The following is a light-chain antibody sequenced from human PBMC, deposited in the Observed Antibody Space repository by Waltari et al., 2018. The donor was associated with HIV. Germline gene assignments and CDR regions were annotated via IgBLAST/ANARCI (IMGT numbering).Light chain of an antibody. CDR3: YSYAGSLL. Sequence: QSALTQPRSVSGSPGQSVTISCTGSSSDVGGYNYVSWYQQHQTKAPKLIIYDVSERPSGGPDRFSGSKSGNRASLTISGLQAEDEADYYCYSYAGSLLFGGGTKLTVL. CDR1: SSDVGGYNY. J-gene: IGLJ2*01. V-gene: IGLV2-11*01. CDR2: DVS.